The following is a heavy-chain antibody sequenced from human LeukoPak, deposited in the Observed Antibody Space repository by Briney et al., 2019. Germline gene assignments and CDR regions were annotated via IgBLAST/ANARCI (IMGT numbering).Heavy chain of an antibody. CDR1: GFTFSSYW. Sequence: GGSLRLSCAASGFTFSSYWMHWVRQATGKGLVWVSRINSDGSSTSYADSVKGRFTISRDNTKNTLYLQMNSLRAENAAVYYCARGPSGYHNTGGQGTLVTVSS. J-gene: IGHJ4*02. D-gene: IGHD5-12*01. V-gene: IGHV3-74*01. CDR2: INSDGSST. CDR3: ARGPSGYHNT.